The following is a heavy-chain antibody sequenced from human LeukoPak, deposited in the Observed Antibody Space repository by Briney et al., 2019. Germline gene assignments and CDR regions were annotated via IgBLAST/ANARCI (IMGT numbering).Heavy chain of an antibody. CDR2: INPNSGGT. CDR1: GYTFTGYY. D-gene: IGHD2-15*01. J-gene: IGHJ4*02. V-gene: IGHV1-2*02. CDR3: ARDSGGSWDFDY. Sequence: GASVTVSCKASGYTFTGYYMHWVRPAPGQGVEWMGWINPNSGGTNYAQKFQGRVTMTRDTSSSTAYMELSRLRSDDTAVYYCARDSGGSWDFDYWGQGALVTVSS.